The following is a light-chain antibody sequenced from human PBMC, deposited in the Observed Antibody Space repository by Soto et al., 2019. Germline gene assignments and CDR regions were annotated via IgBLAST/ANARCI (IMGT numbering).Light chain of an antibody. CDR1: SSDVGGNKY. CDR2: KVS. Sequence: QSVLTQPASVSGSPGQSITISCTGTSSDVGGNKYVSWYQQYPGKVPKLLINKVSNRPSGVSNRFSGSKSGNTASLTISGLLAEDQADYFCTSSTSDSLYVFGTGTKATV. V-gene: IGLV2-14*01. J-gene: IGLJ1*01. CDR3: TSSTSDSLYV.